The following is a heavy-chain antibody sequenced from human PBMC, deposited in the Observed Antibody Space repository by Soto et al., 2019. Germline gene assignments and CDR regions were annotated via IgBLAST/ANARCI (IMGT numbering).Heavy chain of an antibody. J-gene: IGHJ4*02. Sequence: QVQLVESGGGVVQPGRSLRLSCAASGLTFSSYGMHWVRQAPGKGLEWVALIWYDASNKYYGDSVKGRFTIARDNSKNTLYLQMNSLRAEDTAVYYCARDYGSGMDCWGQGTLVTVSS. CDR3: ARDYGSGMDC. D-gene: IGHD3-10*01. CDR1: GLTFSSYG. V-gene: IGHV3-33*01. CDR2: IWYDASNK.